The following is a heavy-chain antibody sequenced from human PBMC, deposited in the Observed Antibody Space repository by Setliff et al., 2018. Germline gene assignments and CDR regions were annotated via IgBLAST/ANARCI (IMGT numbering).Heavy chain of an antibody. CDR3: ASSFTRHMGAADY. Sequence: GGSLRLSCAASGFTFDSHAMAWVRQAPGKGLEWVSGISASGGGTYYPDSVKGRFSISRDNSKNMLYLEVNSLRAEDTAVYYCASSFTRHMGAADYWGQGTMVTVSS. CDR2: ISASGGGT. J-gene: IGHJ4*01. V-gene: IGHV3-23*01. CDR1: GFTFDSHA. D-gene: IGHD2-21*01.